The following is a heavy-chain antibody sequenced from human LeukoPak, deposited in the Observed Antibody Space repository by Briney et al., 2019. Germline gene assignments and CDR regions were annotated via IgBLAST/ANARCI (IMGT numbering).Heavy chain of an antibody. Sequence: GGSLRLSCAASGFTFSSYGMHWVRQAPGKGLEWVAVMSYDGSNKYYADSVKGRFTISRDNSKNTLYLQMNSLRAEDTAVYYCAKALGSSWYWIFDYWGQGTLVTVSS. V-gene: IGHV3-30*18. J-gene: IGHJ4*02. CDR2: MSYDGSNK. CDR1: GFTFSSYG. D-gene: IGHD6-13*01. CDR3: AKALGSSWYWIFDY.